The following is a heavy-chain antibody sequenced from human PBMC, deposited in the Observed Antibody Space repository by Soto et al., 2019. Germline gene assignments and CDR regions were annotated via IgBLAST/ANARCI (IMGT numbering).Heavy chain of an antibody. CDR1: GYSFTTYW. Sequence: GESLKISCQASGYSFTTYWISWVRQMPGKGLECMGRIDPTDSYTDYGPSFEGHVTMSVDRSINTAYLEWSSLKASDSAMYYCARLSLAHDSSGYHIFDYWGQETLVTVSS. CDR2: IDPTDSYT. J-gene: IGHJ4*02. D-gene: IGHD3-22*01. V-gene: IGHV5-10-1*01. CDR3: ARLSLAHDSSGYHIFDY.